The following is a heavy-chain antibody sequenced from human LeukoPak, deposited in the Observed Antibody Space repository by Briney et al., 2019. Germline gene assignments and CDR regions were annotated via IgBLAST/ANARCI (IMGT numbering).Heavy chain of an antibody. CDR2: INPNSGGS. Sequence: ASVKLSCKASGYTFTGYYMHWVRQAPGQGLEWMGRINPNSGGSNYAEKLQGRVTMTRDTSISTAYMELNRLRFDDTAVYYCARDLARDSRCSGGSCIFDPWGQGTLVTVSS. V-gene: IGHV1-2*06. CDR1: GYTFTGYY. CDR3: ARDLARDSRCSGGSCIFDP. J-gene: IGHJ5*02. D-gene: IGHD2-15*01.